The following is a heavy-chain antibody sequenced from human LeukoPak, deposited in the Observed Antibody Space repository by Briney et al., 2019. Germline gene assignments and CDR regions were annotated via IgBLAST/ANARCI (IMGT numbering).Heavy chain of an antibody. Sequence: AEGSLRLSCAASGLTFSSYAMTWVRQAPGKGLEWVSGISGSGGTTYYADSVKGRFTISRDNSKNTLYLQMNSLRVEDTAVYYCAKGGRWDYYDSSHWGQGTMVTVSS. J-gene: IGHJ3*01. V-gene: IGHV3-23*01. CDR2: ISGSGGTT. D-gene: IGHD3-22*01. CDR1: GLTFSSYA. CDR3: AKGGRWDYYDSSH.